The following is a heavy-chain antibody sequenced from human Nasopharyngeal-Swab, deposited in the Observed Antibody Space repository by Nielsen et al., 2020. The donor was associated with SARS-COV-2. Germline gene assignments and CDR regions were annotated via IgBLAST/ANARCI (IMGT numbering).Heavy chain of an antibody. CDR3: ARESGGWQPYFDS. CDR2: ITSTGAYI. Sequence: WIRQPPGKGLEWVSSITSTGAYIYYGGSVKGRFTISRDNARKSLYLQMNSLRAEDTAVYYCARESGGWQPYFDSWGQGTLVTSPQ. D-gene: IGHD6-19*01. J-gene: IGHJ4*02. V-gene: IGHV3-21*01.